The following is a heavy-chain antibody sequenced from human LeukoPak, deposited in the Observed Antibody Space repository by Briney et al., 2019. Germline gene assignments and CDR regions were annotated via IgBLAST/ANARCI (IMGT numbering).Heavy chain of an antibody. CDR2: VFYSGTT. CDR3: ARLDSGDYFFDY. Sequence: SETLSLTCTVSGGSISSGSYYWGGIRQPPGEGLEWLGTVFYSGTTYYNLSLKSRVTISVDTSKNQFSLGLSSVTAADTAVYYCARLDSGDYFFDYWGQGTLVTVSS. J-gene: IGHJ4*02. CDR1: GGSISSGSYY. V-gene: IGHV4-39*01. D-gene: IGHD4-17*01.